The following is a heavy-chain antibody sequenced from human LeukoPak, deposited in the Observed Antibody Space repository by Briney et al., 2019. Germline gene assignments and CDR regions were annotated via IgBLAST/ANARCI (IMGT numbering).Heavy chain of an antibody. CDR1: GGSISSSSYY. CDR3: ARQDCGGDCKYYYYYYMDV. V-gene: IGHV4-39*01. J-gene: IGHJ6*03. Sequence: KPSETLSLTCTVSGGSISSSSYYWGWIRQPPGKGLEWVGSIYYSGSTYYNPSLKSRVTISVDTSKNQFSLKLSSVTAADTAVYYCARQDCGGDCKYYYYYYMDVWGKGTTVTVSS. CDR2: IYYSGST. D-gene: IGHD2-21*02.